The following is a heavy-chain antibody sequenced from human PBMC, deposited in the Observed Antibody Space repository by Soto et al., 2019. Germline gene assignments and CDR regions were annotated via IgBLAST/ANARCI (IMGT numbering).Heavy chain of an antibody. D-gene: IGHD3-22*01. J-gene: IGHJ4*02. V-gene: IGHV3-23*01. CDR3: AKDRGWLYFDY. Sequence: GGSLRVSCAASGFTFSSYAMSWVRQAPGKGLEWVSAISGSGGSTYYADSVKGRFTISRDNSKNTLYLKMNSLRAEDTAVYYCAKDRGWLYFDYWGQGTLVTGSS. CDR2: ISGSGGST. CDR1: GFTFSSYA.